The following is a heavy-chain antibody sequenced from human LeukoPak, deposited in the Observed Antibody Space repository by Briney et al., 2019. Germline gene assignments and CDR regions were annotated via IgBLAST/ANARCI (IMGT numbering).Heavy chain of an antibody. J-gene: IGHJ4*02. D-gene: IGHD6-19*01. Sequence: PSETLSLTCAVYGGSFSGYYWSWIRQPPGKGLEWIGEINHSGSTNYNPSPKSRVTISVDTSKNQFSLKLSSVTAADTAVYYCARESPRIAVAGTLGYFDYWGQGTLVTVSS. CDR3: ARESPRIAVAGTLGYFDY. V-gene: IGHV4-34*01. CDR1: GGSFSGYY. CDR2: INHSGST.